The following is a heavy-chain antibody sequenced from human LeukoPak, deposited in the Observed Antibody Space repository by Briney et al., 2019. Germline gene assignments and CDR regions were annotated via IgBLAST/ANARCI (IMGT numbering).Heavy chain of an antibody. V-gene: IGHV3-21*01. D-gene: IGHD6-19*01. CDR1: GFTFSSYS. J-gene: IGHJ6*02. CDR3: ARVWQWLVPHGMDV. Sequence: GGSLRLSCAASGFTFSSYSMNWVRQAPGKGLEWVSSISSSSSYIYYADSVKGRFTISRDNAKNSLYLQMNSLRAEDTAVYYCARVWQWLVPHGMDVWGQGTTVTVSS. CDR2: ISSSSSYI.